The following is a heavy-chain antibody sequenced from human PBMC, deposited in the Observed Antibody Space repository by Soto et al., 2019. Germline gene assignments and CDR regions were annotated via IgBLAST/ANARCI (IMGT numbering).Heavy chain of an antibody. CDR3: AIGGTTVTRTPPYWFDP. Sequence: QVQLVQSGAEVKKPGSSVKVSCKASGGTFSSYTISWVRQAPGQGLEWMGRIIPILGIANYAQKFQGRVTITADKSTSTAYMELSSLRSEDTAVYYCAIGGTTVTRTPPYWFDPWGQGTLVTVSS. V-gene: IGHV1-69*02. J-gene: IGHJ5*02. CDR1: GGTFSSYT. D-gene: IGHD4-4*01. CDR2: IIPILGIA.